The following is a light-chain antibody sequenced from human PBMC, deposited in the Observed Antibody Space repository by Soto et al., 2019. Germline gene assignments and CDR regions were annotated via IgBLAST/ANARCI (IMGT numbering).Light chain of an antibody. Sequence: DIQKTQSPSSLSASVGDRVTIACRASQNIGVYLNWYQKKPGKAPKLLIHAASSLHSGVPSTFSGSGSGTDFAPTISSLQPEDFATYYCHQTAANPWTFAQGTKVDIK. V-gene: IGKV1-39*01. J-gene: IGKJ1*01. CDR2: AAS. CDR1: QNIGVY. CDR3: HQTAANPWT.